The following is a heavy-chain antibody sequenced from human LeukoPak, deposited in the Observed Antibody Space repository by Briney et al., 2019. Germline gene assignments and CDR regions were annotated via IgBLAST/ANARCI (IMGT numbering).Heavy chain of an antibody. CDR2: ISYDGSTQ. CDR1: GFTLSSYA. D-gene: IGHD3-10*01. Sequence: GRSLRLSCAASGFTLSSYAMHWVRQAPGKGLEWVVVISYDGSTQYYADSVKGRFTISRDNSKNTLYLHMNSLRAEDTAVYYCARARGGTYWLSAFEIWGQGTMVTVSP. J-gene: IGHJ3*02. CDR3: ARARGGTYWLSAFEI. V-gene: IGHV3-30*01.